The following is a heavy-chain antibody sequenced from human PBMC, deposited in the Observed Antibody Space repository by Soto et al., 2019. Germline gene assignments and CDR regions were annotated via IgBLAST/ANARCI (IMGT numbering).Heavy chain of an antibody. V-gene: IGHV3-23*01. CDR2: ISDSGAST. CDR3: AREGINNYNEYYFDS. Sequence: PGGSLRLSCGTSGFTLSSFAMSCVRQAPRKGLEWVSGISDSGASTYYAESVRGRFTISRADSKNTLYLQMNNLRVEDTGIYYCAREGINNYNEYYFDSWGQGTVVTVSS. J-gene: IGHJ4*02. D-gene: IGHD4-4*01. CDR1: GFTLSSFA.